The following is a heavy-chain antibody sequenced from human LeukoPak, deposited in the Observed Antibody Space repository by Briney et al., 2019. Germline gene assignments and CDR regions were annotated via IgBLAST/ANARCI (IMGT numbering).Heavy chain of an antibody. CDR1: GFTFSSYA. J-gene: IGHJ6*02. Sequence: PGGSLRLSCAASGFTFSSYAMHWVRQAPGKGLEWVAVISYDGSNKYYADSVKGRFTISRDNSKNTLYLQMNSLRAEDTAVYYCARHGTSCCRGPKYYGMDVWGQGTTVTVSS. CDR2: ISYDGSNK. D-gene: IGHD2-2*01. CDR3: ARHGTSCCRGPKYYGMDV. V-gene: IGHV3-30*14.